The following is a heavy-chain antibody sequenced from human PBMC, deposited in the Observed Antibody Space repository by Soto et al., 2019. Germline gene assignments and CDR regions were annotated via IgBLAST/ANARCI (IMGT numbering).Heavy chain of an antibody. Sequence: GGSLRLSCAASEFTFSTYAMTWVRQAPGRGPQWVATISDSGDITYYADSVKGRFTISRDNSRNTLYLQMNNLRAEDTALYYCAKPWVPSIKDRPPRFDYWGRGTLVTVSS. CDR3: AKPWVPSIKDRPPRFDY. V-gene: IGHV3-23*01. J-gene: IGHJ4*02. CDR2: ISDSGDIT. CDR1: EFTFSTYA. D-gene: IGHD6-6*01.